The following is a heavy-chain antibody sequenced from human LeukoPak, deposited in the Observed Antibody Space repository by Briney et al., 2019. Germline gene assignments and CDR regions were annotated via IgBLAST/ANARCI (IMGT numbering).Heavy chain of an antibody. J-gene: IGHJ4*02. CDR1: GFTFSSYW. CDR2: IKQDGSEK. Sequence: PGGSLRLSCAASGFTFSSYWMSWVRQAPGKGLEWVANIKQDGSEKYYVDSVKGRFTISRDNSKNTLYLQMNSLRAEDTAVYYCAKDLVYVSYWGQGTLVTVSS. CDR3: AKDLVYVSY. V-gene: IGHV3-7*03. D-gene: IGHD3-16*01.